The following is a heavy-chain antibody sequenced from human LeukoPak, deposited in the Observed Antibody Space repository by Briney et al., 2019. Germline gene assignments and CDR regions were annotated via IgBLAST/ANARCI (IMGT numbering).Heavy chain of an antibody. CDR1: GGSISSSSYY. J-gene: IGHJ4*02. V-gene: IGHV4-39*01. CDR3: ALLKGYYDN. CDR2: IYYSGST. Sequence: SETLSLTCTVYGGSISSSSYYWGWIRQPPGKRLEWIGSIYYSGSTYYNPSLKSRVTISVDTSKNQFSLKLSSVTAADTAVYYCALLKGYYDNWGQGTLVTVSS. D-gene: IGHD2-15*01.